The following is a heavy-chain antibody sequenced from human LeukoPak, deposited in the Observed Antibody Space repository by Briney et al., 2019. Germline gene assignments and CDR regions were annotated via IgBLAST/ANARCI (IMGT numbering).Heavy chain of an antibody. J-gene: IGHJ4*02. D-gene: IGHD1-26*01. Sequence: SETLSLTCTVSGGPISSDYWSWIRQPPGKGLKWIGYIYYIGSTNYNPSLKSRITISVDTSKSHFSLKLSSVTAADTAVYYCARVVGATGSSDYWGQGTLVTVSS. V-gene: IGHV4-59*01. CDR3: ARVVGATGSSDY. CDR2: IYYIGST. CDR1: GGPISSDY.